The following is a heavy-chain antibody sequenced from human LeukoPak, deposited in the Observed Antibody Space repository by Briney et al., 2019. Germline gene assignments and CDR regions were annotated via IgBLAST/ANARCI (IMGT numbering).Heavy chain of an antibody. CDR1: GFTFSSYA. Sequence: GGSLRLSCAASGFTFSSYAMSWVRQAPGKGLEWVSAISGSGGSTYYADSVKGRFTISRDNSKNTLYLQMNSLRAEDTAVYYCAKGFGDITMIVVVITEGIDYWGQGTLVTVSS. CDR3: AKGFGDITMIVVVITEGIDY. V-gene: IGHV3-23*01. CDR2: ISGSGGST. J-gene: IGHJ4*02. D-gene: IGHD3-22*01.